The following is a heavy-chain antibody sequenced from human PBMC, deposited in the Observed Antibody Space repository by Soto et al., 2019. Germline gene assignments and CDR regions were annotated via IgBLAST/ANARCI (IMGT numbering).Heavy chain of an antibody. V-gene: IGHV5-51*01. CDR1: GYSFTSYW. Sequence: GESLKISCKGSGYSFTSYWIGWVRQMPGKGLEWMGIIYPGDSDTRYSPSFQGQVTISADKSISTAYLQWSSLKASDTAMYYCARDIGYDPHYYGMDVWGQGTTVTVSS. CDR3: ARDIGYDPHYYGMDV. CDR2: IYPGDSDT. J-gene: IGHJ6*02. D-gene: IGHD5-12*01.